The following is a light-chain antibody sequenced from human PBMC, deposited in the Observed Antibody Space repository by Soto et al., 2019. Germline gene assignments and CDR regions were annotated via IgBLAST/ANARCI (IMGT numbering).Light chain of an antibody. CDR2: AAS. J-gene: IGKJ2*01. CDR1: QSISSY. V-gene: IGKV1-39*01. Sequence: DIHMTQSPSSLSASVGDRVTITCRASQSISSYFNWYQQKPGKAPKLLIYAASSLQSGVPSRCSGSGSGTDFTLTISSLQPEDFATYYCQQSYSTLYTFGQGTKVEIK. CDR3: QQSYSTLYT.